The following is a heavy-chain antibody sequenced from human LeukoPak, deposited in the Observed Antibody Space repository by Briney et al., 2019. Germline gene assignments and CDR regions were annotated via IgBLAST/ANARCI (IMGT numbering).Heavy chain of an antibody. CDR1: GFTFSSYG. CDR3: AKDYYGSGSYFDY. CDR2: ISYDGSNK. D-gene: IGHD3-10*01. V-gene: IGHV3-30*18. J-gene: IGHJ4*02. Sequence: GRSLLLSCAASGFTFSSYGMHWVRQAPGKGLEWVAVISYDGSNKYYADSVKGRFTISRDNSKNTLYLQMNSLRAEDTAVYYCAKDYYGSGSYFDYWGQGTLVTVSS.